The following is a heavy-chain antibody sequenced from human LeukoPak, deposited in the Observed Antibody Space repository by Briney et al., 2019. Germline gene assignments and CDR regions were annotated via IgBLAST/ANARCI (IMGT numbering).Heavy chain of an antibody. V-gene: IGHV4-39*07. Sequence: SETLSLTCTVSGGSISSSSYYWGWIRQPPGKGLEWIGSIYYSGSTYYNPSLKSRVTISVDTSKNQFSLKLSSVTAADTAVYYCARERVKSGYSSSWSYPPWGQGTLVTVSS. CDR1: GGSISSSSYY. CDR2: IYYSGST. J-gene: IGHJ5*02. CDR3: ARERVKSGYSSSWSYPP. D-gene: IGHD6-13*01.